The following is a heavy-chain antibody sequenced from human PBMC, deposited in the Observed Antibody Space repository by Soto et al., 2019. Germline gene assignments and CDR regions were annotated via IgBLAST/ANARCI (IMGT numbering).Heavy chain of an antibody. Sequence: PGGSLRLSCAASGFTFSNAWMSWVRQAPGKGLEWVGRIKSKTDGGTTDYAAPVKGRFTISRDDSKNTLYLQMNSLKTEDTAVYYCTTDPSGGYDFWSVYLYYFDYWGQGTLVTVSS. CDR2: IKSKTDGGTT. V-gene: IGHV3-15*01. CDR3: TTDPSGGYDFWSVYLYYFDY. CDR1: GFTFSNAW. D-gene: IGHD3-3*01. J-gene: IGHJ4*02.